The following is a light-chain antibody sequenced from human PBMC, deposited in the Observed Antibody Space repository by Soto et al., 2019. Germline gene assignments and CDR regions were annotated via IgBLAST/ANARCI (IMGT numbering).Light chain of an antibody. CDR2: YNN. Sequence: QSVLTQPPSASRTAGQVVTISCSGGDSNIGSNSVYWYQHLPRMAPKLLIHYNNQRPSGVPDRFSGSRSGTSASLAIVGLRSEDEAVYYCAAWDASLSAWVFGNGTKVTVL. V-gene: IGLV1-47*02. J-gene: IGLJ1*01. CDR3: AAWDASLSAWV. CDR1: DSNIGSNS.